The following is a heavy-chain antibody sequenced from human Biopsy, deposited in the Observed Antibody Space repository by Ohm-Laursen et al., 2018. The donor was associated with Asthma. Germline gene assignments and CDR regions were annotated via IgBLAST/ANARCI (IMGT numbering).Heavy chain of an antibody. CDR2: ISSSSSTI. CDR1: GFTFSSYS. D-gene: IGHD1-1*01. J-gene: IGHJ3*02. Sequence: SLRLSCAASGFTFSSYSMNWVRQAPGKGLEWVSYISSSSSTIYYADSVKGQFTISRDNAKNTLYLQMNSLRAEDTAVYYCAKESGSNYAFDIWGQGTMVTVSS. V-gene: IGHV3-48*01. CDR3: AKESGSNYAFDI.